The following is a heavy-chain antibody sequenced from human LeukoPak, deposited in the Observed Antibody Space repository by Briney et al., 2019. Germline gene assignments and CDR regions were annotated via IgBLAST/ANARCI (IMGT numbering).Heavy chain of an antibody. CDR1: GGSFSGYY. V-gene: IGHV4-34*01. D-gene: IGHD6-19*01. Sequence: TPSETLSLTCAVYGGSFSGYYWSWIRQPPGKGLEWIGEINHSGSTNYNPSLKSRVTISVDTSKNQFSLKLSSVTAADTAVYYCARSSPYYYFDYWGQGTLVTVSS. J-gene: IGHJ4*02. CDR2: INHSGST. CDR3: ARSSPYYYFDY.